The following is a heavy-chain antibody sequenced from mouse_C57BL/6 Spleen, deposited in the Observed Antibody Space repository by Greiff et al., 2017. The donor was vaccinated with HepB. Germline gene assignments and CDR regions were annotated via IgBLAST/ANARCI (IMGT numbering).Heavy chain of an antibody. V-gene: IGHV1-59*01. Sequence: QVQLQQSGAELVRPGTSVKLSCKASGYTFTSYWMHWVKQRPGQGLEWIGVIDPSDSYTNYNQKFKGKATLTVDTSSSTAYMQLSSLTSEDSAVYYCARQYTTVVAKDWYFDVWGTGTTVTVSS. J-gene: IGHJ1*03. CDR3: ARQYTTVVAKDWYFDV. D-gene: IGHD1-1*01. CDR2: IDPSDSYT. CDR1: GYTFTSYW.